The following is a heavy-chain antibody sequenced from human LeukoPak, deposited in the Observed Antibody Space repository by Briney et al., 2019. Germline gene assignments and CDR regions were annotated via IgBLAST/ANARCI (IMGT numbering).Heavy chain of an antibody. CDR1: GGSFSGYY. Sequence: SETLSLTCAVYGGSFSGYYWSWIRQPPGKGLEWIGEINHSGSTNYNPSLKSRVTISVDTSKNQFSLKLSSVTAADTAVYCCARHPPWGVGAAKINWFDPWGQGTLVTVSS. J-gene: IGHJ5*02. D-gene: IGHD2-15*01. CDR3: ARHPPWGVGAAKINWFDP. V-gene: IGHV4-34*01. CDR2: INHSGST.